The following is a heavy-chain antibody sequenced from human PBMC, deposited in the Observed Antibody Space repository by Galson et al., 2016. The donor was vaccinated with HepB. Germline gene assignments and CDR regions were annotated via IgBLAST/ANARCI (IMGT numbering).Heavy chain of an antibody. J-gene: IGHJ4*02. CDR1: GGSINNYY. V-gene: IGHV4-59*01. D-gene: IGHD6-6*01. Sequence: ETLSLTCTVSGGSINNYYWSWIRQPPGKGLEWIGYIYDSGYTNSNPSLKSRVTISVDTSKNHFSLKLSSVTAADTAVYYCTGSDYSSPFVDYWGQGTLVPVSS. CDR3: TGSDYSSPFVDY. CDR2: IYDSGYT.